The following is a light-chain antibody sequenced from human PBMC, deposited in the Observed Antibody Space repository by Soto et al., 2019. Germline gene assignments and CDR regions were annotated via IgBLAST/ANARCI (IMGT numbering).Light chain of an antibody. V-gene: IGKV1-5*01. CDR2: DAS. CDR1: QNISTW. J-gene: IGKJ1*01. CDR3: QQYNTYHWT. Sequence: DIQMTQSLSTLSASVRDKITITCRASQNISTWLACYHQKPGKPPSLLIFDASSLESGVPSRFSGSGSGTDFTLTISSLQPDDFATYYCQQYNTYHWTSGPGAKADIK.